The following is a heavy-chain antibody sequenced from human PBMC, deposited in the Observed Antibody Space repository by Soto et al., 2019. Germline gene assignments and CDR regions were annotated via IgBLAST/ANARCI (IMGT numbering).Heavy chain of an antibody. V-gene: IGHV3-21*01. D-gene: IGHD3-9*01. CDR2: ISSASSVI. CDR1: QFIFSAYD. CDR3: PRLGILSVGYYGMDV. J-gene: IGHJ6*02. Sequence: PGGSLRLSCVPSQFIFSAYDMNWVRQAPGKGLEGLSSISSASSVIYYADSVQGRVTISRDNDKNSLFLQMNNLRAEDTAVYYCPRLGILSVGYYGMDVWGQGTTVAVSS.